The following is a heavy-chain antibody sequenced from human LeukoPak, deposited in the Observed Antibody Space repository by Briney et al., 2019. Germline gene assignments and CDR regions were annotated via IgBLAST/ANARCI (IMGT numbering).Heavy chain of an antibody. V-gene: IGHV3-74*01. CDR1: GFAFSSYW. Sequence: GGSLRLSCAASGFAFSSYWMHWVRQAPGKGLVWVSRINSDGSSTSYADSVRGRFTISRDNAKNTLYLQMNSLRAEDTAVYYCARDVRAYSSGCLDVWGKGTTVTVSS. J-gene: IGHJ6*04. CDR3: ARDVRAYSSGCLDV. D-gene: IGHD6-19*01. CDR2: INSDGSST.